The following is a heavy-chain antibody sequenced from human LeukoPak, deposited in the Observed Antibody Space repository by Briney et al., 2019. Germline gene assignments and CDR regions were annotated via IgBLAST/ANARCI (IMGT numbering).Heavy chain of an antibody. CDR3: ARSNWNYDSAFDI. D-gene: IGHD1-7*01. CDR2: ISYDGSNK. Sequence: PGGSLRLSCAASGFTFSSYAMHWVRQAPGKGLEWVAVISYDGSNKYYADSVKGRFTISRDNSKNTLYLQMNSLRAEDTAVYYCARSNWNYDSAFDIWGQGTMVTVSS. J-gene: IGHJ3*02. V-gene: IGHV3-30*04. CDR1: GFTFSSYA.